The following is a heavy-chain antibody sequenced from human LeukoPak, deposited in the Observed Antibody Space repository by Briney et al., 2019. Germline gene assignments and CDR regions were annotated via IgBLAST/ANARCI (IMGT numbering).Heavy chain of an antibody. CDR3: ARENSGSYREFDY. J-gene: IGHJ4*02. V-gene: IGHV4-4*07. CDR2: IYTSGST. D-gene: IGHD1-26*01. Sequence: SETLSLTGTVSGGSISSYYWSWIRQPAGKGLEWIGRIYTSGSTNYNASLKSRVSMSVDTSKNQFSLKLSSVTAADTAVFYCARENSGSYREFDYWGQGTLVTVSS. CDR1: GGSISSYY.